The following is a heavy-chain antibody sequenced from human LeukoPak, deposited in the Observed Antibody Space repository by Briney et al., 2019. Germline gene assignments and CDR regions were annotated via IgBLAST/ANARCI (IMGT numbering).Heavy chain of an antibody. Sequence: GGSLRLSCAASEFSVGSNYMTWVRQAPGKGLEWVSLIYSGGSTYYADSVKGRFTISRDNSKNTLYLQMNSLRAEDTAVYYCAIVPSGYHNTGGQGTLVTVSS. V-gene: IGHV3-66*01. CDR2: IYSGGST. CDR1: EFSVGSNY. CDR3: AIVPSGYHNT. D-gene: IGHD5-12*01. J-gene: IGHJ4*02.